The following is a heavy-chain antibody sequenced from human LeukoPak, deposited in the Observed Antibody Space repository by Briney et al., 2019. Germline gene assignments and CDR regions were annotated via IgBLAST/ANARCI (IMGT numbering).Heavy chain of an antibody. D-gene: IGHD3-22*01. CDR1: GYTFTSYY. V-gene: IGHV1-46*01. J-gene: IGHJ4*02. CDR3: ARVGDSSGYYYVGDLDY. CDR2: INPSGGST. Sequence: ASVKVSCKASGYTFTSYYMHWVRQAPGQGLEWMGIINPSGGSTSYAQKFQGRVTMTRDTSTSTVYMELSSLRSEDTAVYYCARVGDSSGYYYVGDLDYWGQGTLVTVPS.